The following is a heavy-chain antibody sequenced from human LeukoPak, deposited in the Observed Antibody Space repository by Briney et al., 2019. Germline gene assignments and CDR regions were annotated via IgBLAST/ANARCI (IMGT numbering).Heavy chain of an antibody. Sequence: SETLSLTCSVSGGSISTSRYYWRSARQPPGKGVEWIGNIFYSRSTHYSPSLKSRVTISLDTSRNQVSLKLDSVAAADTAVAYCTKSNGCGLVDIWGHRTMVTVSS. CDR3: TKSNGCGLVDI. V-gene: IGHV4-39*07. J-gene: IGHJ3*02. D-gene: IGHD2-21*01. CDR2: IFYSRST. CDR1: GGSISTSRYY.